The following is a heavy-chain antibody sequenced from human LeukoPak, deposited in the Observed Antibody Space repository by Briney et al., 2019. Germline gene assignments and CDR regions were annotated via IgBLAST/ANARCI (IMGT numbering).Heavy chain of an antibody. J-gene: IGHJ6*02. CDR3: ALWFGEPYGMDV. CDR2: INPSGGST. Sequence: ASVMVSCKATGYNFTSYSMNRVRQAPGRWLEWMGMINPSGGSTSYAQKFQGRVTMTRDTSTSTVYMELSSLRSEDTAVYYCALWFGEPYGMDVWGQGTTVTVSS. V-gene: IGHV1-46*01. CDR1: GYNFTSYS. D-gene: IGHD3-10*01.